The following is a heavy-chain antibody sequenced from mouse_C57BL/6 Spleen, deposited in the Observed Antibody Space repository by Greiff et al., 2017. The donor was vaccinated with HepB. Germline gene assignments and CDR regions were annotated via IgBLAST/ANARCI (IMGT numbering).Heavy chain of an antibody. V-gene: IGHV1-42*01. D-gene: IGHD2-4*01. Sequence: EVQLQESGPELVKPGASVKISCKASGYSFTGYYMNWVKQSPEKSLEWIGEINPSTGGTTYNQKFKAKATLTVDKSSSTAYMQLKSLTSEDSAVYYCANYYDYDGFAYWGQGTLVTVSA. CDR1: GYSFTGYY. J-gene: IGHJ3*01. CDR3: ANYYDYDGFAY. CDR2: INPSTGGT.